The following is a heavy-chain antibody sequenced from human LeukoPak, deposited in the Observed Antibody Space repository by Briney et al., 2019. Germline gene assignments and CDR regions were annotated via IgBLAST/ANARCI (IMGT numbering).Heavy chain of an antibody. V-gene: IGHV1-2*02. CDR2: INPNSGGT. CDR1: GYTFTGYY. D-gene: IGHD2-15*01. J-gene: IGHJ5*02. CDR3: AREEHYCSGGSCSNWFDP. Sequence: ASVKVSCKASGYTFTGYYMHWVRQAPGQGLEWMGWINPNSGGTNYAQKFQGRVTMTRDTSISTAYMELSRLRSDDTAVYYCAREEHYCSGGSCSNWFDPWGQGTLVTVSP.